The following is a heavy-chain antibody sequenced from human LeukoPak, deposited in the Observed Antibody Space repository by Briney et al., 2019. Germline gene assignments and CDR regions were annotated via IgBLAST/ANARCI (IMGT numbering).Heavy chain of an antibody. V-gene: IGHV3-48*03. J-gene: IGHJ4*02. Sequence: GGSLRLSCTASGFSFGDYAMSWVRQAPGKGLEWISYISNTGGVIYYADSVKGRFTISRDNAKNSLYLQMNSLRAEDTAVYYCARNLPAADYWGQGTLVTVSS. CDR1: GFSFGDYA. CDR3: ARNLPAADY. D-gene: IGHD2-2*01. CDR2: ISNTGGVI.